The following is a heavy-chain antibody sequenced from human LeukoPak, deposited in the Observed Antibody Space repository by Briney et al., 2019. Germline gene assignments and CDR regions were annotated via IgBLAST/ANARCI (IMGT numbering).Heavy chain of an antibody. V-gene: IGHV3-9*03. J-gene: IGHJ3*02. CDR3: AKDIRGELLTDDAFDI. Sequence: GGSLRLSCAASGFTFDDYAMHWVRQAPGKGLEWVSGISWNSGSIGYADSVKGRFTISRDNAKNSLYLQMNSLRAEDMALYYCAKDIRGELLTDDAFDIWGQGTMVTVSS. D-gene: IGHD1-26*01. CDR2: ISWNSGSI. CDR1: GFTFDDYA.